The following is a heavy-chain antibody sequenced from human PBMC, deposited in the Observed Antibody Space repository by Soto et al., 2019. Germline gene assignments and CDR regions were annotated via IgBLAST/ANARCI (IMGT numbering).Heavy chain of an antibody. D-gene: IGHD2-2*01. J-gene: IGHJ6*03. V-gene: IGHV5-51*01. CDR2: IYPGDSDT. CDR3: ATIVVVPAAMARGEDYYYYMDV. Sequence: GESLKISCKGSGYSFTSYWIGWVRQMPGKGLEWMGIIYPGDSDTRYSPSFQGQVTISADKSISTAYLQWSSLKASDTAMYYCATIVVVPAAMARGEDYYYYMDVWGKGTTVTVSS. CDR1: GYSFTSYW.